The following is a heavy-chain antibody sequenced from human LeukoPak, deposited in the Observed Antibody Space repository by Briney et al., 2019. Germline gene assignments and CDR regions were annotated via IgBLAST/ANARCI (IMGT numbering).Heavy chain of an antibody. V-gene: IGHV4-30-2*01. CDR1: GGSISSGGYY. D-gene: IGHD3-16*01. J-gene: IGHJ5*02. CDR2: IYHSGST. CDR3: ASLMEGDWFDP. Sequence: PSETLSLTCTVSGGSISSGGYYWSWIRQPPGKGLEWIGYIYHSGSTYYDPSLKSRVTISVDRSKNQFSLKLSSVTAADTAVYYCASLMEGDWFDPWGQGTLVTVSS.